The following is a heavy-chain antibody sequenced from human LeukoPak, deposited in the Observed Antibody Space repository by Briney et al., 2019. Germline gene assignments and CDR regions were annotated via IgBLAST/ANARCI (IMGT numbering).Heavy chain of an antibody. CDR1: GGSISSGGYY. V-gene: IGHV4-31*03. J-gene: IGHJ4*02. D-gene: IGHD3-22*01. CDR2: IYYSGST. CDR3: ARVDSSGYHSDY. Sequence: PSETLSLTCTVSGGSISSGGYYWSWIRQHPGKGLEWIGYIYYSGSTYYNPSLKSRVTISVDTSKNQFSLKLSSVTAADTAVYYCARVDSSGYHSDYWGQGTLVTVSS.